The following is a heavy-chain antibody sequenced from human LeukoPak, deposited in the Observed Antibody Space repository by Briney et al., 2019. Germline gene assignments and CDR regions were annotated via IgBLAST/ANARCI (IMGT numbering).Heavy chain of an antibody. Sequence: GASVKVSFKTSGYTFIDYYLHWVRQAPGQGLAWMGWINPRSGGTKNLQKFEGRVTMTRDTSISRGYKELSRLRSDDTVVYYCARPIRGSYVEDAFDMWGQGTMVTVSA. D-gene: IGHD1-26*01. CDR3: ARPIRGSYVEDAFDM. J-gene: IGHJ3*02. CDR1: GYTFIDYY. V-gene: IGHV1-2*02. CDR2: INPRSGGT.